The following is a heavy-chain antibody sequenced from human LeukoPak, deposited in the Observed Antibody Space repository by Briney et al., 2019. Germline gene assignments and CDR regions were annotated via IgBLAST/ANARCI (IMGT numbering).Heavy chain of an antibody. V-gene: IGHV4-59*01. CDR3: ARDFRGSIAGLSWYFDL. J-gene: IGHJ2*01. CDR2: IYYSGST. D-gene: IGHD3-3*02. CDR1: GGSISSYY. Sequence: ETLSLTCTVSGGSISSYYWSWIRQPPGRGLEWIGYIYYSGSTNYNPSLKSRVTISVDTSKNQFSLKLSSVTAADTAVYYCARDFRGSIAGLSWYFDLWGRGTLVTVSS.